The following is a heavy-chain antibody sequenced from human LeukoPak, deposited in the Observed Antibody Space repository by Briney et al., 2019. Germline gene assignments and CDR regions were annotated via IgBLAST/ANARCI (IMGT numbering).Heavy chain of an antibody. D-gene: IGHD1-26*01. J-gene: IGHJ6*02. CDR2: IIPIFGIA. V-gene: IGHV1-69*02. CDR3: ARRMWELTGDYYGMDV. CDR1: GYTFTGYY. Sequence: SVKVSCKASGYTFTGYYMHWVRQAPGQGLEWMGRIIPIFGIANYAQKFQGRVTITADKSTSTAYMELSSLRSEDTAVYYCARRMWELTGDYYGMDVWGQGTTVTVSS.